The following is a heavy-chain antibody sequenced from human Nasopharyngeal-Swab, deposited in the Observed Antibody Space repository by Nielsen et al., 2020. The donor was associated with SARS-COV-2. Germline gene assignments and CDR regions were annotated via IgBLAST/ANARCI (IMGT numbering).Heavy chain of an antibody. V-gene: IGHV3-21*01. J-gene: IGHJ3*02. CDR1: GFTFSSYS. Sequence: GESLKISCAASGFTFSSYSMNWVRQAPGKGLEWASSISSSSSYIYYADSVKGRFTISRDNAKNSLYLQMNSLRAEDTAVYYCARVKWELLTVSFDIWGQGTMVTVSS. CDR2: ISSSSSYI. CDR3: ARVKWELLTVSFDI. D-gene: IGHD1-26*01.